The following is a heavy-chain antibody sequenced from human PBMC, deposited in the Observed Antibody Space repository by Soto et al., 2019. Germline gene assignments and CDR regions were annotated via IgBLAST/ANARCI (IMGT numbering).Heavy chain of an antibody. J-gene: IGHJ4*02. V-gene: IGHV3-53*01. CDR2: IYGGGST. CDR3: AKGFNWNRVDS. CDR1: GFTVSNTY. D-gene: IGHD1-1*01. Sequence: PGGSLSLSCEVSGFTVSNTYMSWIRQAQGQGLEWVSIIYGGGSTYYTGSVKGRFTISKDNSKNTVSLQMNSLRAEDTALYYCAKGFNWNRVDSWGQGTPVTVSS.